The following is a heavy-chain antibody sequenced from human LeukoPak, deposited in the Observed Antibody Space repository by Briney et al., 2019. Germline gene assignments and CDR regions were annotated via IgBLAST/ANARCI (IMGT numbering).Heavy chain of an antibody. CDR1: GFTFSSYG. V-gene: IGHV3-33*01. CDR3: TRDSTSREFHY. D-gene: IGHD6-6*01. Sequence: GRSLRLSCAASGFTFSSYGMHWVRQAPGKGLEWVAVIWYDGITNYYADSVKGRFTISGDNSKNTLYLQMNSLRAEDTAVYYCTRDSTSREFHYWGQGTLVTVSS. CDR2: IWYDGITN. J-gene: IGHJ4*02.